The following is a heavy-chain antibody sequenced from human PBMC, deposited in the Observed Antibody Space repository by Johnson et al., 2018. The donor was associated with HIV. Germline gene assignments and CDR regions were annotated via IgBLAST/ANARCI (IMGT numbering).Heavy chain of an antibody. CDR3: ARVGATAAFDI. Sequence: VQLVESGGGVVQPGRSLRLSCAASGFTFSSFGMHWVRQAPGKGLEWVANIKQDGSEKYYVDSVKGRFTISRDNAKNSLYLQMNSLRAEDTAVYYWARVGATAAFDIWGQGTMVTVSS. V-gene: IGHV3-7*05. D-gene: IGHD1-26*01. CDR1: GFTFSSFG. CDR2: IKQDGSEK. J-gene: IGHJ3*02.